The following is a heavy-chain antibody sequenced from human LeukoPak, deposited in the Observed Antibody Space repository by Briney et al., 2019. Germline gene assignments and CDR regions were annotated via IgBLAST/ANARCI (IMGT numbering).Heavy chain of an antibody. D-gene: IGHD4-17*01. CDR3: ARRPTVTTPIFDY. V-gene: IGHV4-39*01. J-gene: IGHJ4*02. Sequence: SETLSLTCTVSGGSISSSSYYWGWIRQPPGKGLEWIGSIYYSGSTYYNPPLKSRVTISVDTSKNQFSLKLSSVTAADTAVYYCARRPTVTTPIFDYWGQGTLVTVSS. CDR2: IYYSGST. CDR1: GGSISSSSYY.